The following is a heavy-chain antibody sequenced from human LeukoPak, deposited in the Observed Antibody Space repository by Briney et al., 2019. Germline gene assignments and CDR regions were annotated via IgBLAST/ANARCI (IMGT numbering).Heavy chain of an antibody. Sequence: PSETLSLTCAVYGGSFSGYYLSWIRQPPGKGLEWIGEINHSGRTNYNPSLKSRVTMSVDTSKNQFSLKLSSVTAADTAVYYCARGLVVPAATRYWYFVLWGRGTLVTVSS. J-gene: IGHJ2*01. CDR2: INHSGRT. CDR3: ARGLVVPAATRYWYFVL. CDR1: GGSFSGYY. D-gene: IGHD2-2*01. V-gene: IGHV4-34*01.